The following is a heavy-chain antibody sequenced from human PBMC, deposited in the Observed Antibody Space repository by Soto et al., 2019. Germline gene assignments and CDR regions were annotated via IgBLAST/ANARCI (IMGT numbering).Heavy chain of an antibody. CDR1: GGIFSTYA. V-gene: IGHV1-69*01. CDR3: ARSAYSGSYDVYSYYALDV. J-gene: IGHJ6*02. D-gene: IGHD1-26*01. Sequence: QVRLVQSGAEVKKPGSSVKVSCKPSGGIFSTYAFTWVRQAPGQGLEWMGGIIPVFGTVNYAQKLQGRVTIIADESTGTAYMELSSLRSEDTAVYYCARSAYSGSYDVYSYYALDVWGLGTTVTVSS. CDR2: IIPVFGTV.